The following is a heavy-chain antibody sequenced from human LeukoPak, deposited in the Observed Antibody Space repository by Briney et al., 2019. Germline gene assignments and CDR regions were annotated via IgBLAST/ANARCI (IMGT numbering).Heavy chain of an antibody. CDR3: ARGRHDYGDYDY. Sequence: PGGSLRLSCAASGFIFSSYGMHWVRQAPGKGLEWVAVIWYDGSSKYYADSVKGRFTISRDNSKNTLYLRMNSLRAEDTAVYYCARGRHDYGDYDYWGQGTLVTVSS. J-gene: IGHJ4*02. V-gene: IGHV3-33*01. CDR2: IWYDGSSK. CDR1: GFIFSSYG. D-gene: IGHD4-17*01.